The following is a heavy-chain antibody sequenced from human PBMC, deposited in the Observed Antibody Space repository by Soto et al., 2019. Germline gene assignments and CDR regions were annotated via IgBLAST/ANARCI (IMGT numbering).Heavy chain of an antibody. CDR2: INHSGGT. J-gene: IGHJ4*02. D-gene: IGHD3-3*01. Sequence: SETLSLTCAVYGGSFSGYHWNWIRQPPGKGLEWIGEINHSGGTNYNPSLKSRVTISLDTSKNQFSLKLSSVTAADTAVYYCARGHYDFWSGYRPRGHFDYWGQGTLVTVSS. V-gene: IGHV4-34*01. CDR3: ARGHYDFWSGYRPRGHFDY. CDR1: GGSFSGYH.